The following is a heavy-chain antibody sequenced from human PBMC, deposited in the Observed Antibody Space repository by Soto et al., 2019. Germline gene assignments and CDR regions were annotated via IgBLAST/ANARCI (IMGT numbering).Heavy chain of an antibody. D-gene: IGHD3-10*01. J-gene: IGHJ4*02. Sequence: GGSLRLSCAASGFTFDDYAMHWVRQAPGKGLEWVSGISWNSGSIGYADSVKGRFTISRDNAKNSLYLQMNSLRAEDTALYYCAKDMKVRGGKGFDYWGQGTLVTVSS. CDR2: ISWNSGSI. V-gene: IGHV3-9*01. CDR3: AKDMKVRGGKGFDY. CDR1: GFTFDDYA.